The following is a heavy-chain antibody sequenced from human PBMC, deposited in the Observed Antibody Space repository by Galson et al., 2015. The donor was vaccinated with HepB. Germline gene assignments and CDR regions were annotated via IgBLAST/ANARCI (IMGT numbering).Heavy chain of an antibody. J-gene: IGHJ4*02. CDR2: THYRSKWYY. D-gene: IGHD5-12*01. Sequence: CAISGDSVSSNSASWNWIRQSPSRGLEWLGMTHYRSKWYYDYAVSVKSRMSINPDTSKNQFSLQLNSVTPEDTAVYYCSRGVLTWTGYDYGSFFDYWGQGSQVTGSS. CDR3: SRGVLTWTGYDYGSFFDY. CDR1: GDSVSSNSAS. V-gene: IGHV6-1*01.